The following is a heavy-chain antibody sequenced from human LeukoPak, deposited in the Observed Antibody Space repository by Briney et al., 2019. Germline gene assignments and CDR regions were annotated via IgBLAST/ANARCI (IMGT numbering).Heavy chain of an antibody. D-gene: IGHD6-19*01. V-gene: IGHV7-4-1*02. CDR3: ARLGKIAVAGTADLGY. CDR2: INTNTGKP. Sequence: ASVKVSCKASGYTFTSYAMNWVRQAPGQGLEWMGWINTNTGKPTYAQGFTGRFVFSLDSSVSTAYLQINSLNAEGTAVYYCARLGKIAVAGTADLGYWGQGTLVTVSS. CDR1: GYTFTSYA. J-gene: IGHJ4*02.